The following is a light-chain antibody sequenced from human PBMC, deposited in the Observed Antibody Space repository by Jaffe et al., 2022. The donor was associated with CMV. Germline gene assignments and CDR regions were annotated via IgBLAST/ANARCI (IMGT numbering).Light chain of an antibody. V-gene: IGLV2-14*03. CDR2: DVT. J-gene: IGLJ2*01. Sequence: QSTLTQPASVSGSPGQSITISCTGTSSDIGGFYDVSWYQQHPGKAPKLMIYDVTDRPSGVSSRFSGSKSGTTASLTISGLRAEDEADYFCSSYTSRSTLIFGGGTKLTVL. CDR1: SSDIGGFYD. CDR3: SSYTSRSTLI.